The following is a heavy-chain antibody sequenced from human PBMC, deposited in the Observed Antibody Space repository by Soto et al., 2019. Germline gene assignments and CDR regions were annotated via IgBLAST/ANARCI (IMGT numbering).Heavy chain of an antibody. Sequence: EVQLLESGGGLVQPGGSLRLSCAASGFTFSSYAMSWVRQAPGKGLEWVSAISGSGGSTYYADSVKGRFTISRDNSKNSLYLQMNSRRAEETAVYYGAYGRTPLDYWGQGTLVTVSS. V-gene: IGHV3-23*01. CDR3: AYGRTPLDY. D-gene: IGHD3-10*01. CDR2: ISGSGGST. J-gene: IGHJ4*02. CDR1: GFTFSSYA.